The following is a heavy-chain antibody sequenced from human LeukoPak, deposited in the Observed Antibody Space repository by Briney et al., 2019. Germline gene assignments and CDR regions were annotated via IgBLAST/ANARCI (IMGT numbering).Heavy chain of an antibody. CDR1: GFTFTSYS. D-gene: IGHD2-8*02. J-gene: IGHJ3*02. CDR3: ARYPPGRGGLDI. Sequence: GGSLRLSCAASGFTFTSYSMNWVRQAPGKGLEWLSGISYDGNERHHADAVKGRFTISRDNAKNLLYVHMNSLRAEDTAVYYCARYPPGRGGLDIWGQGTMVTVSS. V-gene: IGHV3-30*03. CDR2: ISYDGNER.